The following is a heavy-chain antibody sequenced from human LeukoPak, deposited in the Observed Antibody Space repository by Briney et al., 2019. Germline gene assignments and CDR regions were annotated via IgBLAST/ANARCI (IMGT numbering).Heavy chain of an antibody. D-gene: IGHD6-6*01. Sequence: PSETLSLTCTVSGYSISSGYYWGWIRQPPGKGLEWIGSIYHSGSTYYNPSLKRRVTISVDTSKNQFSLKLSSVTAADPAVYYCARVRAARQDFDYWGQGTLVTVSS. CDR3: ARVRAARQDFDY. CDR2: IYHSGST. J-gene: IGHJ4*02. CDR1: GYSISSGYY. V-gene: IGHV4-38-2*02.